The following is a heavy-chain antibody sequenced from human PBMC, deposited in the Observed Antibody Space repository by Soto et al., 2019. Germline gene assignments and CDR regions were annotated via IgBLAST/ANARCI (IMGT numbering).Heavy chain of an antibody. CDR3: ARDSRRYCTNGVCYGY. CDR1: GYTFTSYG. J-gene: IGHJ4*02. CDR2: ISAYNGNT. Sequence: ASVKVSCKASGYTFTSYGISWVRQAPGQGLEWMGWISAYNGNTNYAQKFQGRVTITTDKSTSTAYMELSSLRSEDTAVYYCARDSRRYCTNGVCYGYWGQGTLVTVSS. D-gene: IGHD2-8*01. V-gene: IGHV1-18*01.